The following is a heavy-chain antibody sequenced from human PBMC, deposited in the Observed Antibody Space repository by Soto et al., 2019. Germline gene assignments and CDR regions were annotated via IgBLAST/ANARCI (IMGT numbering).Heavy chain of an antibody. Sequence: QVQLVQSGAEVKKPGASVKVSCKASGYTFTDYGISWVRQAPGQGLEWMGWISTYNGNTIYAQTIQGRVTMTTDTSTSTAYVELSSLRSDDTSVYYCAREEAISDLHAFDYWGQGTLVTVSS. CDR3: AREEAISDLHAFDY. D-gene: IGHD2-21*02. CDR2: ISTYNGNT. CDR1: GYTFTDYG. J-gene: IGHJ4*02. V-gene: IGHV1-18*04.